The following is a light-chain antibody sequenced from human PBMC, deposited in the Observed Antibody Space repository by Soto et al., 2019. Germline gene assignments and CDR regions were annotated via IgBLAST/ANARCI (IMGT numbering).Light chain of an antibody. J-gene: IGKJ3*01. CDR3: QQLNSYPI. V-gene: IGKV1-9*01. Sequence: DIQLTQSPSFLSASVGDRVTITCRASQGISSYLAWYQQQPGKAPKLLIYAASTLQSGVPSRFSGSGSGTEFTLTISSLQHEDFATYYCQQLNSYPIFGPGTKVDIK. CDR2: AAS. CDR1: QGISSY.